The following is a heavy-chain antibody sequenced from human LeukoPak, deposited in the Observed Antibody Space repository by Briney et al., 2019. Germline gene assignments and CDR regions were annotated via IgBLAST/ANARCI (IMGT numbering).Heavy chain of an antibody. D-gene: IGHD3/OR15-3a*01. J-gene: IGHJ6*02. CDR2: IDWDDDK. CDR1: GFLLSTSGMC. V-gene: IGHV2-70*11. CDR3: ARIPPHFVDLVDV. Sequence: SGPALVKPTLTLTLTSTFSGFLLSTSGMCVSGIRQPPVKALEGLARIDWDDDKYYSTSLKTRLTISKDTSKKQVVLTMTNMDPVDTATYYCARIPPHFVDLVDVWGQGTTVTVSS.